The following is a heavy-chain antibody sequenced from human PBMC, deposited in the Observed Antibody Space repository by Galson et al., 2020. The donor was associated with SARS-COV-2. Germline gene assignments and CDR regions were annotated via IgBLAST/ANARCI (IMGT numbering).Heavy chain of an antibody. CDR1: EFSFSTLA. D-gene: IGHD3-16*01. V-gene: IGHV3-23*01. CDR3: ARCTPVFSNPPCGGVTY. CDR2: ISAGGGDT. Sequence: GGSLRLSCAASEFSFSTLAMSWVRQAPGKGLEWVSTISAGGGDTYSPDSVKGRFTASRDNSKNTLYLQMNSLRAEDTAVYYCARCTPVFSNPPCGGVTYWGRGTWAPVSS. J-gene: IGHJ4*02.